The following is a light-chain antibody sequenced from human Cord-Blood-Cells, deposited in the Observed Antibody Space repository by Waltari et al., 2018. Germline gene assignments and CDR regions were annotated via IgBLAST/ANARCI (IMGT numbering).Light chain of an antibody. V-gene: IGKV1-39*01. CDR3: QQSYSTRWT. J-gene: IGKJ1*01. Sequence: DIQMTQSPSSLSACVGDRVTITCRASQSISSYLNWYQQKPGKAPKLLIYAASSLQSGVPSRFSGSGSGTDFTLTISSLQPEDFATYYCQQSYSTRWTFGQGTKVEIK. CDR1: QSISSY. CDR2: AAS.